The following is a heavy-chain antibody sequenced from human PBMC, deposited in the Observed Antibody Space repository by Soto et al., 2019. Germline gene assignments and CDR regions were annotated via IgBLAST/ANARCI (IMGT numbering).Heavy chain of an antibody. Sequence: QLQLQESGPGLVKPSETLSLTCTVSGGSISSSSYYWGWIRQPPGKGLEWIGSIYYSGNTYYTPSLKSRVTISVDTSKNQFSLKRSCVTAADTAVYYCAREGGRYCTGGSCQVDYWGQGTLVTVSS. CDR1: GGSISSSSYY. V-gene: IGHV4-39*02. D-gene: IGHD2-15*01. CDR2: IYYSGNT. J-gene: IGHJ4*02. CDR3: AREGGRYCTGGSCQVDY.